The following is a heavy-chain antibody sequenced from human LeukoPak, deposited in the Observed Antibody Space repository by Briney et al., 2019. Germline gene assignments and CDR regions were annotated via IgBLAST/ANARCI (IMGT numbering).Heavy chain of an antibody. Sequence: GGSLRLSCAASGFTVSSNWMTWVRQAPGKGLEWVSFISSSSSYMYYADSVKGRFTISRDNAKKSLYLQMNSLRAEDTAVYYCARDFSGYDYNFDYWGQGTLVTVSS. J-gene: IGHJ4*02. CDR1: GFTVSSNW. CDR2: ISSSSSYM. CDR3: ARDFSGYDYNFDY. V-gene: IGHV3-21*01. D-gene: IGHD5-12*01.